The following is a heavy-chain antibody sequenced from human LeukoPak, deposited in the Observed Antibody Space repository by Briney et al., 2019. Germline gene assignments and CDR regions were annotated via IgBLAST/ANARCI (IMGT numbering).Heavy chain of an antibody. J-gene: IGHJ4*02. V-gene: IGHV4-38-2*01. CDR2: IYHSGSI. D-gene: IGHD2-2*01. CDR3: ARLGYCSSTSCYYFDY. CDR1: GDSISSGYY. Sequence: SETLSLNCAVPGDSISSGYYWGWIRQLPGKRLHWIRSIYHSGSIYYNPSLKSRVTISVDTSKNQFSLKLSSVTAADTAVYYCARLGYCSSTSCYYFDYWGQGTLVTVSS.